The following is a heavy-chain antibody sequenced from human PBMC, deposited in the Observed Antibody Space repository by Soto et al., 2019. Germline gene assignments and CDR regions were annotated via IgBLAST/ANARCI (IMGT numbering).Heavy chain of an antibody. Sequence: SQTLSLTCAISGDSVSSNSAGWNWIRQSPSRGLEWLGRTYYRSKWYHDYAPSVKSRITINPDTSKNQFSLEVKSVTPEDTAVYYCARIRTQDDAFDIWSQGTMVTVSS. D-gene: IGHD3-3*02. CDR2: TYYRSKWYH. CDR3: ARIRTQDDAFDI. J-gene: IGHJ3*02. CDR1: GDSVSSNSAG. V-gene: IGHV6-1*01.